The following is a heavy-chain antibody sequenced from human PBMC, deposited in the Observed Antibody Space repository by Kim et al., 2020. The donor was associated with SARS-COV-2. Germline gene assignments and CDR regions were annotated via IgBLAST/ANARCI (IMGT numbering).Heavy chain of an antibody. Sequence: GGSLRLSCEASGFSFSDYYMSWIRQAPGKGLEWVAYINGDGSSMKCADSVNGRFSISRDNANKSLSLQMNSLRPEDTAVYYCVREPSNGGQGNLGTVS. V-gene: IGHV3-11*01. CDR2: INGDGSSM. CDR1: GFSFSDYY. D-gene: IGHD4-4*01. CDR3: VREPSN. J-gene: IGHJ4*02.